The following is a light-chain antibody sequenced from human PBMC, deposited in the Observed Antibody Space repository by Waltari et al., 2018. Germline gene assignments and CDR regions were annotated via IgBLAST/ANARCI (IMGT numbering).Light chain of an antibody. Sequence: QSVLTQPPSVSAAPGQKVTISCSGSSPNIGNYFVSWYPQLPGAAPKLLIYDNDKRPSGIPDRFSASKSGTSATLGITGLQTGDEADYYCATWDNSLTEVVFGGGTKLTVL. J-gene: IGLJ2*01. V-gene: IGLV1-51*01. CDR2: DND. CDR1: SPNIGNYF. CDR3: ATWDNSLTEVV.